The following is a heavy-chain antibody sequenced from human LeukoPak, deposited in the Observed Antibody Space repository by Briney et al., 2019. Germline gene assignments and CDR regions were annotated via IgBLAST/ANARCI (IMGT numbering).Heavy chain of an antibody. CDR2: IYYSGST. V-gene: IGHV4-4*02. J-gene: IGHJ4*02. CDR1: GGSISSSNW. CDR3: ARRWHGDYFDY. Sequence: SETPSLTCAVSGGSISSSNWWSWVRQPPGKGLEWIGYIYYSGSTNYNPSLKSRVTISVDTSKNQSSLKLSSVTAADTAVYYCARRWHGDYFDYWGQGTLVTVSS.